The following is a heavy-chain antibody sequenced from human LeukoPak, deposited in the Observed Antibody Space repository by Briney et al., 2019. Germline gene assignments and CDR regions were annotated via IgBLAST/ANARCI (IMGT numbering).Heavy chain of an antibody. Sequence: GASVKVSCKASGYTFTGYYMHWVRQAPGQGLEWMGWINPNNGGTNYAQKFQRRVTMTRDTSISTAYMELSRLTSDDTAVYYCARGRGTTSSNFDYWGQGTLVTVSS. CDR1: GYTFTGYY. CDR3: ARGRGTTSSNFDY. J-gene: IGHJ4*02. D-gene: IGHD2-2*01. V-gene: IGHV1-2*02. CDR2: INPNNGGT.